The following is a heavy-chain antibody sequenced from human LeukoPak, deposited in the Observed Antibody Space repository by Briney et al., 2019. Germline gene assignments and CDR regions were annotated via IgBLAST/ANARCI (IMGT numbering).Heavy chain of an antibody. CDR2: IYYSGRT. CDR1: GGSISSDY. V-gene: IGHV4-59*01. Sequence: SETLSLTCTVSGGSISSDYWNWIRQPPGKGLKWIGYIYYSGRTNYNPSLKSRVTISVDTSKNQFSLKLNSMTAADTAVYYCARDAGESYWGQGTLVTVSS. CDR3: ARDAGESY. J-gene: IGHJ4*02. D-gene: IGHD3-10*01.